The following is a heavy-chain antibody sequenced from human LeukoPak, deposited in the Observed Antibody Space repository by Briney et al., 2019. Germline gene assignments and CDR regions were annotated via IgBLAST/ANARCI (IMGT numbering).Heavy chain of an antibody. D-gene: IGHD3-10*01. V-gene: IGHV3-21*01. CDR2: ISSTSSYI. CDR1: GFTFSSYS. Sequence: PGGSLRLSCAASGFTFSSYSMNWVRQAPGKGLEWVSSISSTSSYIFYGDSVKGRFTISRDNAKNSLYLQMNSLRAEDTAVYYCAREGGGDPEKFWGRGTLVTVSS. CDR3: AREGGGDPEKF. J-gene: IGHJ4*02.